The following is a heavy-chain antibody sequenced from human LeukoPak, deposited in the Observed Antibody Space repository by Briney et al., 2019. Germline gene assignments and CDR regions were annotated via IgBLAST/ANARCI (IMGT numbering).Heavy chain of an antibody. CDR2: ISYDGSNK. V-gene: IGHV3-30-3*01. D-gene: IGHD7-27*01. CDR3: ARGATKNWGYYYYGMDV. J-gene: IGHJ6*02. CDR1: GFTFSSYA. Sequence: GGSLRLSCAASGFTFSSYAMHWVRQAPGKGLEWVAVISYDGSNKYYADSVKGRFTISRDNSKNTLYLQMNSLRAEDTAVYYCARGATKNWGYYYYGMDVWGQGTTVTVSS.